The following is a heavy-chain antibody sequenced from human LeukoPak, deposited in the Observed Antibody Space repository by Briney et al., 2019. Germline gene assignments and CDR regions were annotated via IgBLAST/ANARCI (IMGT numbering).Heavy chain of an antibody. D-gene: IGHD6-13*01. Sequence: PSETLSLTCAVYGGSFSGYYWSWVRQPPGKGLEWIGEINHSGSTNYNPSLKSRVTISVDTSTNQFSLKLSSVTAADTAVYYCARNAGDSSSWRYYFGYWGQGTLVTVSS. CDR1: GGSFSGYY. V-gene: IGHV4-34*01. CDR3: ARNAGDSSSWRYYFGY. J-gene: IGHJ4*02. CDR2: INHSGST.